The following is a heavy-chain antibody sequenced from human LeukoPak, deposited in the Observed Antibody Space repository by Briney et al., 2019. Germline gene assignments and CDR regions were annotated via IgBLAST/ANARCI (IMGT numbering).Heavy chain of an antibody. J-gene: IGHJ4*02. CDR1: GGSIRSSYYY. CDR2: IYDSGST. D-gene: IGHD4-17*01. CDR3: AKSHGLYFDY. Sequence: SETLSLTCTVSGGSIRSSYYYWGWIRQPPGKGLEWIGSIYDSGSTYYNPSLKSRVTISVDTSKNQFSLKLNSVTAADTAVYYCAKSHGLYFDYWGQGTLVTVSS. V-gene: IGHV4-39*01.